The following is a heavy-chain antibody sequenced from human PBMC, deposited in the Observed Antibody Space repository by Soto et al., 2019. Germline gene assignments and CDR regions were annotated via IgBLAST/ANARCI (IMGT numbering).Heavy chain of an antibody. V-gene: IGHV3-23*01. Sequence: EVQVLESGGGLVQPGGSLRLSCAGSAFTFSNYAMSWVRQAPGKGLEWVSNISRGGDTTYYADSVKGRFTVSRDNSQNGVYLQLNRLRYDDTAVYYCARPFPEKTYYYSGMDVWGRGTTVTVSS. CDR2: ISRGGDTT. CDR1: AFTFSNYA. J-gene: IGHJ6*02. CDR3: ARPFPEKTYYYSGMDV.